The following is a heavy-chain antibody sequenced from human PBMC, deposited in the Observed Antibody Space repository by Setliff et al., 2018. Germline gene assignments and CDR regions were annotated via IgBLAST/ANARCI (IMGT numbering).Heavy chain of an antibody. V-gene: IGHV4-39*07. CDR1: GGSVSSTSHC. CDR2: VYYSGYT. J-gene: IGHJ1*01. Sequence: SETLSLTCNVSGGSVSSTSHCWGWIRQPPGKGMEWIGSVYYSGYTYYNPSLQSRVTTSVDMSKNQFSLKLTSVTAADTAVYYCARVDFTMIQGVLGLWGQGTLVTVSS. D-gene: IGHD3-10*01. CDR3: ARVDFTMIQGVLGL.